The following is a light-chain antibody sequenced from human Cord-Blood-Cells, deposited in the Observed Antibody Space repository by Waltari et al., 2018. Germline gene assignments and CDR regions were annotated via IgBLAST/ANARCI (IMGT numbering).Light chain of an antibody. CDR1: SSDVGGYNY. CDR2: EVS. V-gene: IGLV2-8*01. CDR3: SSYAGSNNFVV. Sequence: QSALTQPPSASGSPGQSVTISCTGTSSDVGGYNYVSWYQQHPGKAPKLMIYEVSKRPSGLPARFSGSKSGNTASLTVSGLQAEDEADYYCSSYAGSNNFVVFGGGSKLTVL. J-gene: IGLJ2*01.